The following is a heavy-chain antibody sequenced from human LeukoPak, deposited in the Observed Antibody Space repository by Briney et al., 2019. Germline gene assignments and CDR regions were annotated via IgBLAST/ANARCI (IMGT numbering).Heavy chain of an antibody. CDR3: AKGDVLATGFDN. D-gene: IGHD5-12*01. CDR1: GFTFSSYA. CDR2: IRYDGSNP. Sequence: PGGSLRLSCAASGFTFSSYAMSWVRQAPGKGLEWVAFIRYDGSNPYYVDSVKGRFTISRDNSRNTLYLQLNSLRPEDTAVYYCAKGDVLATGFDNWGQGTLVTVSS. J-gene: IGHJ4*02. V-gene: IGHV3-30*02.